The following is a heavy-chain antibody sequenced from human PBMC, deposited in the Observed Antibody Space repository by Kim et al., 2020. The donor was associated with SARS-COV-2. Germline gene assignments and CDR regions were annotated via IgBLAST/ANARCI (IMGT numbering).Heavy chain of an antibody. D-gene: IGHD3-22*01. V-gene: IGHV1-2*06. Sequence: ASVKVSCKASGYTFTGYYMHWVRQAPGQGLEWMGRINPNSGGTNYAQKFQGRVTMTRDTSISTAYMELSRLRSDDTAVYYCARDFPYMGDSSGPGFGLGPWWFDPWGQGTLVTVSS. CDR1: GYTFTGYY. CDR2: INPNSGGT. CDR3: ARDFPYMGDSSGPGFGLGPWWFDP. J-gene: IGHJ5*02.